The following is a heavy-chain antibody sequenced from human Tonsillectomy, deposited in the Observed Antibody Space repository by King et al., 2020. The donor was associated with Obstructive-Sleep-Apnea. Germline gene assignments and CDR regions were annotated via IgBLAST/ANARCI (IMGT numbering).Heavy chain of an antibody. CDR2: IKRKTDGGTT. CDR3: TTDSEYYYDTSGYYYLGAFDI. CDR1: GFTFINAW. V-gene: IGHV3-15*01. Sequence: QLVQSGGGLVKPGGSLRLSCAASGFTFINAWMSGVRQAPGKGLVWVCLIKRKTDGGTTDYAAPVTVRFTISRDDSKKTLLLQMTSLKTEDTAVYYCTTDSEYYYDTSGYYYLGAFDIWGQGTMVTVSS. J-gene: IGHJ3*02. D-gene: IGHD3-22*01.